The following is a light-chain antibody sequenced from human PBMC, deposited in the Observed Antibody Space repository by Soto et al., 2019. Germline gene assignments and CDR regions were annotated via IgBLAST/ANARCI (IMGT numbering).Light chain of an antibody. Sequence: PGERATLSCRASQTVSSYLTWYQQRPGQAPRLLISGASRRATGIPDRFSGSGSGTDFTLTISRLEPEDFALYYCQQYGTSPITFGQGTRLEIK. CDR2: GAS. CDR1: QTVSSY. V-gene: IGKV3-20*01. CDR3: QQYGTSPIT. J-gene: IGKJ5*01.